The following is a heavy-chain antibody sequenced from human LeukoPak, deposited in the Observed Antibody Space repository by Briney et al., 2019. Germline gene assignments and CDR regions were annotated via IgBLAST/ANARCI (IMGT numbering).Heavy chain of an antibody. D-gene: IGHD3-3*01. CDR3: ARTLWSGYYDYFDY. J-gene: IGHJ4*02. CDR2: IYYSGST. Sequence: SETLSLTCTVSGGSISSGGYYWSWIRQHPGKGLEWIGYIYYSGSTNYNPSLKSRVTISVDTSKNQFSLKLSSVTAADTAVYYCARTLWSGYYDYFDYWGQGTLVTVSS. V-gene: IGHV4-31*03. CDR1: GGSISSGGYY.